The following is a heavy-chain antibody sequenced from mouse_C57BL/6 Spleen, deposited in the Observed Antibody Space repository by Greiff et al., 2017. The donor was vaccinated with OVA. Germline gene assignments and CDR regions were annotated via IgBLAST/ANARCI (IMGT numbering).Heavy chain of an antibody. J-gene: IGHJ2*01. D-gene: IGHD1-1*01. CDR1: GYTFTSYW. V-gene: IGHV1-72*01. CDR3: ARSGITTVVAGDYFDY. Sequence: QVQLKQPGAELVKPGASVKLSCKASGYTFTSYWMHWVKQRPGRGLEWIGRIDPNSGGTKYNEKFKSKATLTVDKPSSTAYMQLSSLTSEDSAVYYCARSGITTVVAGDYFDYWGQGTTLTVSS. CDR2: IDPNSGGT.